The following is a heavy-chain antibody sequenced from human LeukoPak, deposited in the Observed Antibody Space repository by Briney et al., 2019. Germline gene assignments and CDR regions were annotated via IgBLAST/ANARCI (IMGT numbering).Heavy chain of an antibody. V-gene: IGHV1-2*02. CDR3: ARDDYYGSGSYYVPKPFDY. D-gene: IGHD3-10*01. J-gene: IGHJ4*02. CDR1: GYTFTGYY. CDR2: INPNSGGT. Sequence: ASVKVSCKASGYTFTGYYMHWVRQAPGQGLEWMGWINPNSGGTNYAQKFQGRVTMTRDTSISTAYMELSRLRSDDTAAYYCARDDYYGSGSYYVPKPFDYWGQGTLVTVSS.